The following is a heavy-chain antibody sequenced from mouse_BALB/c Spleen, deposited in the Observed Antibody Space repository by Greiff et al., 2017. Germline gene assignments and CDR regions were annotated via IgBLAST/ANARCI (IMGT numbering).Heavy chain of an antibody. Sequence: VMLVESGPELVKPGASVKISCKASGYAFSSSWMNWVKQRPGQGLEWIGRIYPGDGDTNYNGKFKGKATLTADKSSSTAYMQLSSLTSVDSAVYFCARGDGAGDYWGQGTSVTVSS. CDR2: IYPGDGDT. J-gene: IGHJ4*01. V-gene: IGHV1-82*01. CDR3: ARGDGAGDY. D-gene: IGHD2-3*01. CDR1: GYAFSSSW.